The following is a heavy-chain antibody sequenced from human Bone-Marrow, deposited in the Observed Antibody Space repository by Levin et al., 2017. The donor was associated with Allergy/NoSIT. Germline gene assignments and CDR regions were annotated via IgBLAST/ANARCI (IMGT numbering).Heavy chain of an antibody. CDR2: IIPILGIA. J-gene: IGHJ6*02. CDR3: ARDGPHYDILTGYYSYYYYGMDV. Sequence: SVKVSCKASGGTFSSYTISWVRQAPGQGLEWMGRIIPILGIANYAQKFQGRVTITADKSTSTAYMELSSLRSEDTAVYYCARDGPHYDILTGYYSYYYYGMDVWGQGTTVTVSS. CDR1: GGTFSSYT. V-gene: IGHV1-69*04. D-gene: IGHD3-9*01.